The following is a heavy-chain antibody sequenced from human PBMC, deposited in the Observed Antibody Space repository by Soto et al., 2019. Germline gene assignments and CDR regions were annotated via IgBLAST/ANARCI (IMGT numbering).Heavy chain of an antibody. CDR1: GFTFSSYG. J-gene: IGHJ4*02. V-gene: IGHV3-30*18. CDR3: AKDLGNYDSVWGSYRYEPFDY. CDR2: ISYDGSNK. Sequence: QVQLVESGGGVVQPGRSLRLACAASGFTFSSYGMHCVRQAPGKGLEWVAVISYDGSNKYYADSVKGRFTISRDNFKNTLELQMNSLRAEDKAVYYCAKDLGNYDSVWGSYRYEPFDYWGQGTLVTVS. D-gene: IGHD3-16*02.